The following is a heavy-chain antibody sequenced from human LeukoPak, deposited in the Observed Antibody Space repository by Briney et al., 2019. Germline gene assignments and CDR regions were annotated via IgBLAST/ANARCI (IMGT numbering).Heavy chain of an antibody. CDR2: ISSSGSTI. Sequence: PGGSLSLSCAASGFTFSSYEMDWVRQAPGKGLGWVSYISSSGSTIYYADSVKGRFTISRDNAKNSLYLQMNSLRAEDTAVYYCARRYCSSTSCWYYFDYWGQGTLVTVSS. CDR1: GFTFSSYE. V-gene: IGHV3-48*03. CDR3: ARRYCSSTSCWYYFDY. D-gene: IGHD2-2*01. J-gene: IGHJ4*02.